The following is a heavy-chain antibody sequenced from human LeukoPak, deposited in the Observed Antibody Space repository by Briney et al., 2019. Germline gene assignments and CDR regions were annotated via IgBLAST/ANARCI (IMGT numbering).Heavy chain of an antibody. Sequence: ASVKVSCKASGYTFTSYGISWLRQAPGQGLEWMGWIGAYNGNTNYAQKLQGRVTMTTDTSTSTAYMELRSLRSDDTAVYYCARTRLRYFDWLLPHDAFDIWGQGTMVTVSS. V-gene: IGHV1-18*01. J-gene: IGHJ3*02. D-gene: IGHD3-9*01. CDR2: IGAYNGNT. CDR3: ARTRLRYFDWLLPHDAFDI. CDR1: GYTFTSYG.